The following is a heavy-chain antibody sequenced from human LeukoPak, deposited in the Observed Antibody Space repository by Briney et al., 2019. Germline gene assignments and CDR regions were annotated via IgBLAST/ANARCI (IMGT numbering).Heavy chain of an antibody. Sequence: GGSLRLSCAASRFTFSSYSMNWVRQAPGKGLEWISYITSSSTTIYYADSVKGRFTISRDNAKNSLYLQMNSLRAEDTAVYYCARSSPGPYCSTTSCSFDYWGQGTLVTVSS. V-gene: IGHV3-48*04. J-gene: IGHJ4*02. CDR3: ARSSPGPYCSTTSCSFDY. D-gene: IGHD2-2*01. CDR2: ITSSSTTI. CDR1: RFTFSSYS.